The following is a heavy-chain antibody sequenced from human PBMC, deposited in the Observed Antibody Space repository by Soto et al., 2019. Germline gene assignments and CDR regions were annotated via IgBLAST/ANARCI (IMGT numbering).Heavy chain of an antibody. CDR1: GYTLTDYN. CDR3: ARTGVATIDY. Sequence: ASVKVSCKASGYTLTDYNMHWVRQAPGQGLEWMGIFSPSGGSTTYAQKFQGRVTMTGDTPTSTVYLELSSLRSGDTAVYYCARTGVATIDYWGQGTLVTVSS. CDR2: FSPSGGST. V-gene: IGHV1-46*01. J-gene: IGHJ4*02. D-gene: IGHD5-12*01.